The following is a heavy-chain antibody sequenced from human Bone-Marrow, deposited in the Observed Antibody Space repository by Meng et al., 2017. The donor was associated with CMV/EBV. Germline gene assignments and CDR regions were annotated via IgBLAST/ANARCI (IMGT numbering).Heavy chain of an antibody. J-gene: IGHJ4*02. Sequence: GESLKISCAASGFTFSNAWMNWVRQAPGKGLEWVGRIKSKTDGGTTDYAAPVKGRFTISRDDSKNTLYLQLNSLKTEDTAVYYCTTVSNYDLFDYWGQGKLVNVAS. D-gene: IGHD4-11*01. CDR3: TTVSNYDLFDY. CDR2: IKSKTDGGTT. CDR1: GFTFSNAW. V-gene: IGHV3-15*01.